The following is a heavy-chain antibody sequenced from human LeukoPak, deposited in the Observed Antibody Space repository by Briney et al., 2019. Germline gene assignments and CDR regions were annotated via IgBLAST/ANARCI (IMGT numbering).Heavy chain of an antibody. J-gene: IGHJ4*02. CDR1: GFTFSNHA. CDR3: ANEEVPNDY. CDR2: ISISGHKT. D-gene: IGHD1-1*01. V-gene: IGHV3-23*01. Sequence: GGSLRLSCAASGFTFSNHAMTWVRRAPGKGLEWVSGISISGHKTYYADSVKGRFTISRDNSKNTVYLQMNSLRVDDTAVYYCANEEVPNDYWGQGTLVTVSS.